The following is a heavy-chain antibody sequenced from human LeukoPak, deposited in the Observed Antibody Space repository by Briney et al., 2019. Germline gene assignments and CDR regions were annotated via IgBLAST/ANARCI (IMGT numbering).Heavy chain of an antibody. Sequence: SETLSLTCTVSGGSISSYYWSWIRQPPGKGLEWIGYIYYSGSTNYNPSLKSRVTISVDTSKNQFSLKLSSVTAADTAVYYCARENPITKKFDYWGQGTLVTVSS. J-gene: IGHJ4*02. CDR3: ARENPITKKFDY. CDR1: GGSISSYY. D-gene: IGHD3-10*01. CDR2: IYYSGST. V-gene: IGHV4-59*12.